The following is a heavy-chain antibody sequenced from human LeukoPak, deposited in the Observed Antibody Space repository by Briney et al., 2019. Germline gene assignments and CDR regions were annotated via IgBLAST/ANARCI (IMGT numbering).Heavy chain of an antibody. V-gene: IGHV4-59*01. CDR3: ARGVRGFGELLYEFDY. D-gene: IGHD3-10*01. J-gene: IGHJ4*02. Sequence: SETPSLTCTVSGGSISNYYWSWIRQPPGKGLEWIGYIYYSGSTNYNPSLKSRVTISVDTSKNQFSLKLSSVTAADTAVYYCARGVRGFGELLYEFDYWGQGTLVTVSS. CDR1: GGSISNYY. CDR2: IYYSGST.